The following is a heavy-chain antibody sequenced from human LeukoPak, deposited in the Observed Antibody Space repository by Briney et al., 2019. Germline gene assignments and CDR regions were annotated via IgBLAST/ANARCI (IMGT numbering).Heavy chain of an antibody. CDR1: GFTFSDYY. CDR2: ISSSGSTI. CDR3: ARGGGYCSGGSCYPYYFDY. V-gene: IGHV3-11*01. J-gene: IGHJ4*02. D-gene: IGHD2-15*01. Sequence: NAAGPLRLSCVASGFTFSDYYMSWIRQAQGKGLEWVSYISSSGSTIYYADSVKGRFTISRDNAKNSLYLQMNSLRAEDTAVYYCARGGGYCSGGSCYPYYFDYWGQGTLVTVSS.